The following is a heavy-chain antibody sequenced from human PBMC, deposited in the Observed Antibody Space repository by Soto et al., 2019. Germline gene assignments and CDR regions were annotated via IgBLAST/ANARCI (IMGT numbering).Heavy chain of an antibody. J-gene: IGHJ5*02. CDR2: IVVGSGNT. V-gene: IGHV1-58*02. CDR1: GFTFTTSA. D-gene: IGHD3-16*01. CDR3: AADRATPPYLPGNNWFDP. Sequence: SVKVSCKASGFTFTTSAIQWVRQARGQRLEWIGWIVVGSGNTNYAQKFQERVTITRDMSTNTAYVELSSLRSEDTAVYYCAADRATPPYLPGNNWFDPWGQGTLVTVAS.